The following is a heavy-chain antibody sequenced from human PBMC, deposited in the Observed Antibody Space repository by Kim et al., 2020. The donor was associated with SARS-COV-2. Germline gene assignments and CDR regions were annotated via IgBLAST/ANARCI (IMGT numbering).Heavy chain of an antibody. CDR2: TYYSGST. J-gene: IGHJ4*02. CDR1: GGSISSSGYY. V-gene: IGHV4-39*07. CDR3: ARATSSSWYNGYFDY. Sequence: SETLSLTFTVSGGSISSSGYYWGWMRQPPWKGLEWIGSTYYSGSTYYNPSLKSRVTISVATSKNPFSLKLSSVTAAATAVYYCARATSSSWYNGYFDYWGQGTLVTVSS. D-gene: IGHD6-13*01.